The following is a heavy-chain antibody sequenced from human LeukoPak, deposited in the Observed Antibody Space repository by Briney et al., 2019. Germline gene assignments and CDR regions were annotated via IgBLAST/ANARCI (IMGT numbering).Heavy chain of an antibody. D-gene: IGHD6-13*01. CDR3: AKDMRSSPYGMDV. Sequence: GGSLRLSCAASGFTFSSYSMNWVRQAPGKGLEWVSYISSSSSTIYYADSVKGRFTISRDNAKNSLYLQMNSLRAEDTALYYCAKDMRSSPYGMDVWGQGTTVTVSS. V-gene: IGHV3-48*04. CDR1: GFTFSSYS. CDR2: ISSSSSTI. J-gene: IGHJ6*02.